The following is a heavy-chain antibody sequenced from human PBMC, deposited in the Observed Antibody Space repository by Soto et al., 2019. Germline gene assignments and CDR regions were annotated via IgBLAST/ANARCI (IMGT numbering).Heavy chain of an antibody. CDR2: ISGSGGST. Sequence: GGSLRLSCAASGFTFSSYAMSWVRQAPGKGLEWVSAISGSGGSTYYADSVKGRFTISRDNSKNTLYLQMNSLRAEDTAVYYCAKDLSSSWYLDDAFDIWGQGTMVTVSS. CDR1: GFTFSSYA. CDR3: AKDLSSSWYLDDAFDI. V-gene: IGHV3-23*01. D-gene: IGHD6-13*01. J-gene: IGHJ3*02.